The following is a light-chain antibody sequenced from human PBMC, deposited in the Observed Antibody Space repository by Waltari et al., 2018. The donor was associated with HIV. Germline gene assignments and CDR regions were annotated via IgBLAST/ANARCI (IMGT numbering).Light chain of an antibody. Sequence: EIQIHQSPSSLSASAGDRVTITCREHQNIGNLLNWYQYKPGKAPKLLIYAVSSLQSGLPSRFRGNGSGTFFTLTINSLQPEDSAIYYCQQSYATLPYTFGQGTKLEIK. CDR2: AVS. V-gene: IGKV1-39*01. J-gene: IGKJ2*01. CDR3: QQSYATLPYT. CDR1: QNIGNL.